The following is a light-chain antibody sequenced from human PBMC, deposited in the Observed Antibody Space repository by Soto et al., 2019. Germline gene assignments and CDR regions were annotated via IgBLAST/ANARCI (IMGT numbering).Light chain of an antibody. J-gene: IGKJ3*01. Sequence: EIVMTQSPVTLSVSPGGRATLSCRASQSISDTLAWYQQKPGQAPRLLIHGASTRAPGFPARFSGSGSGTDFTLTISSLQSEDFAVYYCQQYNNWPPVTFGPGTKVDIK. CDR3: QQYNNWPPVT. CDR1: QSISDT. CDR2: GAS. V-gene: IGKV3-15*01.